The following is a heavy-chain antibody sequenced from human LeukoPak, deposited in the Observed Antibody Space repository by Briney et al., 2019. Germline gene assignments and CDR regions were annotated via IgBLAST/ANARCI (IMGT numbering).Heavy chain of an antibody. CDR3: ARAGYTYADY. D-gene: IGHD5-18*01. V-gene: IGHV4-59*01. CDR1: GGSISSYY. Sequence: PSETPSLTCTVSGGSISSYYWSWIRRPPGKGLEWIGYIHYSGSTNYNPSLKSRVTISVDTSKNQFSLKLSSVTAADTAVYYCARAGYTYADYWGQGTLVTVSS. J-gene: IGHJ4*02. CDR2: IHYSGST.